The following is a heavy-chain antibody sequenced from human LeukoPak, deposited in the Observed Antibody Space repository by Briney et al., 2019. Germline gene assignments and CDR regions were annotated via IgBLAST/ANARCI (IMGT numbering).Heavy chain of an antibody. J-gene: IGHJ3*01. CDR1: GFTFSSYN. CDR3: ARALLLPIVTALNEHAFDL. CDR2: TSTSSSYI. V-gene: IGHV3-21*01. D-gene: IGHD2-21*02. Sequence: GGSLRLSCAASGFTFSSYNMNWVRQAPGKGLEWVSSTSTSSSYIYYADSVKGRFTISRDNARKSLFLQMNSLRAEDTAVYYCARALLLPIVTALNEHAFDLWGQGTIVTVSS.